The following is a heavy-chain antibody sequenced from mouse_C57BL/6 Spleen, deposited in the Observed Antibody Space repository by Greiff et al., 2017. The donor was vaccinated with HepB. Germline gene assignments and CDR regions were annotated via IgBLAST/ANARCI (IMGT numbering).Heavy chain of an antibody. CDR1: GYTFTSYW. J-gene: IGHJ2*01. D-gene: IGHD2-4*01. Sequence: QVQLQQPGAELVKPGASVKLSCKASGYTFTSYWMQWVKQRPGQGLEWIGEIDPSDSYTNYNQKFKGKATLTVDTSSSTAYMQLSSLTSEDSAVYYCASRELYDYDGYYFDYWGQGTTLTVSS. CDR3: ASRELYDYDGYYFDY. V-gene: IGHV1-50*01. CDR2: IDPSDSYT.